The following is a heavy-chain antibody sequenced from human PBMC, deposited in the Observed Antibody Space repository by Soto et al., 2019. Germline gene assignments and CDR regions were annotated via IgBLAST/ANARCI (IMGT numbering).Heavy chain of an antibody. V-gene: IGHV1-2*04. Sequence: ASVKVSCKASGYTFTGYYMHWVRQAPGQGLEWMGWINPNSGGTNYAQKFQGWVTMTRDTSISTAYMELSRLRSDDTAVYYCARGTPPGIGLGDDWFDPWGQGTLVTVSS. D-gene: IGHD6-13*01. CDR3: ARGTPPGIGLGDDWFDP. J-gene: IGHJ5*02. CDR1: GYTFTGYY. CDR2: INPNSGGT.